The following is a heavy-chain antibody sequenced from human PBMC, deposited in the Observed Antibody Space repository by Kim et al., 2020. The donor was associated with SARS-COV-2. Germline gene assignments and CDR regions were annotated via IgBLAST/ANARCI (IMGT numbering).Heavy chain of an antibody. CDR1: GYNFRDFW. J-gene: IGHJ6*02. Sequence: GESLKISCQGSGYNFRDFWIVWVRQMPGKGLEVMGIIYPGDSDTRYTPSFRGQVTISADNSISTAYLHWSSLKASDSATYYCTRLSWGAGMIFHKEHREGRQGFDVGGQGTTVTVPS. D-gene: IGHD1-26*01. CDR2: IYPGDSDT. V-gene: IGHV5-51*01. CDR3: TRLSWGAGMIFHKEHREGRQGFDV.